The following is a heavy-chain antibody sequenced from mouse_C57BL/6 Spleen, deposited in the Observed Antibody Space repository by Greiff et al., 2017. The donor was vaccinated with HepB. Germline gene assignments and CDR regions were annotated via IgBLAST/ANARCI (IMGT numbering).Heavy chain of an antibody. Sequence: VQLQQSGAELVMPGASVKLSCKASGYTFTSYWMHWVKQRPGQGLEWIGEIDPSDSYTNYNQKFKGKSTLTVDKSSSTAYMQLSSLTSEDSAVYYCARATTVVAKGEFDYWGQGTTLTVSS. CDR1: GYTFTSYW. D-gene: IGHD1-1*01. V-gene: IGHV1-69*01. CDR3: ARATTVVAKGEFDY. CDR2: IDPSDSYT. J-gene: IGHJ2*01.